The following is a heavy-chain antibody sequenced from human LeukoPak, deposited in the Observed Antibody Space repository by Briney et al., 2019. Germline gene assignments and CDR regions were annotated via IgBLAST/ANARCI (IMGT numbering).Heavy chain of an antibody. V-gene: IGHV1-18*01. J-gene: IGHJ6*02. D-gene: IGHD6-19*01. CDR3: ARDGGGWYNYYYGMDV. Sequence: GASVKVSCKASGYTFTSYGISWVRQAPGQGLEWMGWISAYNGNTNYAQKLQGRVTMTTDTSTSTAYMELRSLRSDDTAVYYCARDGGGWYNYYYGMDVWGQGTTVTVSS. CDR2: ISAYNGNT. CDR1: GYTFTSYG.